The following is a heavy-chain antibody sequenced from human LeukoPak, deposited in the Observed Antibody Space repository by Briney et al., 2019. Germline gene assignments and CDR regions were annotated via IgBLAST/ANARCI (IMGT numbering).Heavy chain of an antibody. V-gene: IGHV4-39*01. CDR1: GGSISSSSYY. CDR2: IYYSGST. J-gene: IGHJ4*02. Sequence: KPSETLSLTCTVSGGSISSSSYYWGWIRQPPGKGLEWIGSIYYSGSTYYNPSLKSRVTISVDTSKNQFSLKLSSVTAADTAVYYCARLIAAAGTIDYWGQGTLVTVSS. D-gene: IGHD6-13*01. CDR3: ARLIAAAGTIDY.